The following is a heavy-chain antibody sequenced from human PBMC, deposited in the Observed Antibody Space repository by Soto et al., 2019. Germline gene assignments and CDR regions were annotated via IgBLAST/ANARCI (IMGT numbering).Heavy chain of an antibody. Sequence: SETLSLTCSVSGGSVSNKTNYWSWIRQPPGKRLEWFGYVYYSGTTNYNPSLKSRVTISVDLSKNQFSLRLSSVTTADTALYYCARTTAVPNTLRSRYFFDYWGQGTLVTVSS. D-gene: IGHD4-17*01. CDR1: GGSVSNKTNY. CDR3: ARTTAVPNTLRSRYFFDY. CDR2: VYYSGTT. J-gene: IGHJ4*02. V-gene: IGHV4-61*01.